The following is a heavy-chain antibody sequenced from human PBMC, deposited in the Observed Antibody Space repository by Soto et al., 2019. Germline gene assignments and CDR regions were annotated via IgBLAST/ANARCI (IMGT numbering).Heavy chain of an antibody. V-gene: IGHV4-34*01. CDR1: GGSFSGYY. Sequence: QVQLQQWGAGLLKPSETLSLTCAVYGGSFSGYYWSWIRQPPGKGLEWIGEINHSGSTNYNPSLKSRVTISVDTSKNQFSLKLSSVTAADTAVYYCASVQLFNWFDPWGQGTLVTVSS. CDR2: INHSGST. J-gene: IGHJ5*02. D-gene: IGHD6-6*01. CDR3: ASVQLFNWFDP.